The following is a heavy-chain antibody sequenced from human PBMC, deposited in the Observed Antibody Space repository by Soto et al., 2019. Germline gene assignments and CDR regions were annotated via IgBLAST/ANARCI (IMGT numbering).Heavy chain of an antibody. D-gene: IGHD3-3*01. V-gene: IGHV4-61*01. J-gene: IGHJ5*02. Sequence: SETLSLTCTVSGGSVSSGSYYWSWIRQPPGKGLEWIGYIYYSGSTNYNPSLKSRVTSSVDTSKNQFSLKLSSVTAADTAVYYCARGDTIFGVVNNWFDPWGQGTLVTVSS. CDR3: ARGDTIFGVVNNWFDP. CDR2: IYYSGST. CDR1: GGSVSSGSYY.